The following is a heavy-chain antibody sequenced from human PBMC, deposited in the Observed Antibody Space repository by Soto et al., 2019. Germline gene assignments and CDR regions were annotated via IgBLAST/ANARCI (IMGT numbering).Heavy chain of an antibody. CDR2: ISWNSNTI. V-gene: IGHV3-9*01. Sequence: DVHLVESGVGLVQPGRSLRLSCAASGFTFDNYAMHWVRQAPGKGLEWVSGISWNSNTIAYADSVKGRFTISRDNAKNSLYLQMNSLRAEDTAFYYCAKDTGPNWGQGTLVTVSS. CDR3: AKDTGPN. J-gene: IGHJ4*02. CDR1: GFTFDNYA.